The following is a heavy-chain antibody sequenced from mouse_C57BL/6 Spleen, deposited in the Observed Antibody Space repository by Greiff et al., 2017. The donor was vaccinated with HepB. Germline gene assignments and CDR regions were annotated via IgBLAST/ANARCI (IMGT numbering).Heavy chain of an antibody. CDR2: INPSNGGT. Sequence: QVHVKQPGTELVKPGASVKLSCKASGYTFTSYWMHWVKQRPGQGLEWIGNINPSNGGTNYNEKFKSKATLTVDKSSSTAYMQLSSLTSEDSAVYYCARWHYYGSRDAMDYWGQGTSVTVSS. J-gene: IGHJ4*01. D-gene: IGHD1-1*01. CDR3: ARWHYYGSRDAMDY. V-gene: IGHV1-53*01. CDR1: GYTFTSYW.